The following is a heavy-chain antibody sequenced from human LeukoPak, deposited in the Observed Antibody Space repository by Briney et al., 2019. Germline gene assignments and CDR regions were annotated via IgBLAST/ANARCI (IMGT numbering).Heavy chain of an antibody. CDR2: IKQGGSDT. CDR3: ATSGYSGYGIDY. Sequence: GGSLRLSCAVSGFTFSSYWMTWVRQAPGKGLEWVANIKQGGSDTYSVDSVKGRFTTSRDNAENSLYLEMNSLRVEDTAVYYCATSGYSGYGIDYWGQGTLVAVSS. CDR1: GFTFSSYW. J-gene: IGHJ4*02. D-gene: IGHD5-12*01. V-gene: IGHV3-7*03.